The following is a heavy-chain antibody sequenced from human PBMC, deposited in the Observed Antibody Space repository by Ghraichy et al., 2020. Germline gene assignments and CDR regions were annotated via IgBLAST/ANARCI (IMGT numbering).Heavy chain of an antibody. J-gene: IGHJ3*02. CDR1: GFTFSSYA. CDR2: ISGSGGST. D-gene: IGHD2-15*01. CDR3: AKDRCSGGSCYEGAFDI. V-gene: IGHV3-23*01. Sequence: GGSLRLSCAASGFTFSSYAMSWVRQAPGKGLEWVSAISGSGGSTYYADSVKGRFTISRDNSKNTLYLQMNSLRAEDTAVYYCAKDRCSGGSCYEGAFDIWGQGTMVTVSS.